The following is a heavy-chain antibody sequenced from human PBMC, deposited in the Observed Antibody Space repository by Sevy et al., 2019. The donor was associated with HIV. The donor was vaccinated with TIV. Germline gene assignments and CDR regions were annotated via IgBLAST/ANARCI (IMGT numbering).Heavy chain of an antibody. V-gene: IGHV4-61*01. CDR3: ARTLIVAAGREIVPGV. Sequence: SETLSLTCTVSGGSVSSGSYYWSWIRQPPGKGLEWIGYIYYSGSTNYNPSLKSRVTISVDTSKNQFSLKLSSVTAADTAVYYCARTLIVAAGREIVPGVWGQGTTVTVS. CDR1: GGSVSSGSYY. J-gene: IGHJ6*02. CDR2: IYYSGST. D-gene: IGHD6-13*01.